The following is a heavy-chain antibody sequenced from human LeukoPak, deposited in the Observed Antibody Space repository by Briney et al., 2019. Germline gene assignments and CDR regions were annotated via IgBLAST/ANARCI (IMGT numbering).Heavy chain of an antibody. CDR2: TYWDDDK. Sequence: SGPTLVNPTQTLTLTCTFSGFSLSSSGVGVGWIRQPPGKALEWLALTYWDDDKRYSPSLRTRLTITKDTSKDQVVLTMTNMDPVDTATYYCAHRPGRGVPAAHWGQGTLVTVSS. CDR1: GFSLSSSGVG. V-gene: IGHV2-5*02. D-gene: IGHD3-10*01. J-gene: IGHJ4*02. CDR3: AHRPGRGVPAAH.